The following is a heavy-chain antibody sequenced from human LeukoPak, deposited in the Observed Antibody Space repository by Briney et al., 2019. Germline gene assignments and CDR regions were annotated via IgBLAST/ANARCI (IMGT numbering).Heavy chain of an antibody. V-gene: IGHV4-38-2*01. CDR2: IYHSGST. CDR1: GYSISSGYY. J-gene: IGHJ4*02. CDR3: ARQIKQWLQESLYYFDY. Sequence: SVTLSLTCAVSGYSISSGYYWGWIRHPPGNGLEWIGSIYHSGSTYYNPSLKSRVTISVDTSKNQFSLKLSSVTAADTAVYYCARQIKQWLQESLYYFDYWGQGTLVTVSS. D-gene: IGHD6-19*01.